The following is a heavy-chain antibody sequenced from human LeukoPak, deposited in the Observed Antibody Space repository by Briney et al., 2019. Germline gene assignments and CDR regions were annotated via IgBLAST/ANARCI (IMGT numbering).Heavy chain of an antibody. V-gene: IGHV3-53*01. CDR1: GFTVNNKY. J-gene: IGHJ3*02. Sequence: GGSLRLSCAASGFTVNNKYMTWVRQAPGKGLEWVSLIYNDGRTYYADSVKGRCTIFRDDLKNVLYLQMNSLKVEDTALYYCARGLFLSGYLDAFDIWGQGTVVTVSS. CDR2: IYNDGRT. D-gene: IGHD3-22*01. CDR3: ARGLFLSGYLDAFDI.